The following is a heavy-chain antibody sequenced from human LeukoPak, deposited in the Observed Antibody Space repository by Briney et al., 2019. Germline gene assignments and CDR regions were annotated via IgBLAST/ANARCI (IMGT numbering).Heavy chain of an antibody. V-gene: IGHV1-8*02. CDR1: GYTFTNYD. Sequence: ASVKVSCKASGYTFTNYDMSWVRQASGQGLEWMGWMNPNSGNTGYAQKFQGRVTMTRNTSISTAYMELSSLRSEDTAVYYCARGGLGMTTVTTYYWYFDLWGRGTLVTVSS. D-gene: IGHD4-17*01. CDR2: MNPNSGNT. CDR3: ARGGLGMTTVTTYYWYFDL. J-gene: IGHJ2*01.